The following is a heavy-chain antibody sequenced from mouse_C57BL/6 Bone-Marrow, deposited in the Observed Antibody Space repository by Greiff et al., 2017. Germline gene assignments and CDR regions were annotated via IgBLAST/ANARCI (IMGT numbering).Heavy chain of an antibody. J-gene: IGHJ2*01. CDR2: ISGGGGNT. V-gene: IGHV5-9*01. CDR3: ARRDY. Sequence: EVQGVESGGGLVKPGGSLKLSCAASGYTFSSYTMSWVRQTPEQRLEWVATISGGGGNTYYPDSVKGRFTISKDNATTTLYLQMSSLRSAETALYYCARRDYWGQGTTLTVSS. CDR1: GYTFSSYT.